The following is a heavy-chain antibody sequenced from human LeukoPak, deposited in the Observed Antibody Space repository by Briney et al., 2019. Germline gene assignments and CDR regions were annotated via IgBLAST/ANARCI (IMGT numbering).Heavy chain of an antibody. CDR2: IFYSGST. J-gene: IGHJ4*02. V-gene: IGHV4-39*07. CDR3: ARDVWPSYYYHSSGYGNFDY. D-gene: IGHD3-22*01. Sequence: SETLSLTCTVSGGSISTSSYYWGWVRQPPGKGLEWIGNIFYSGSTYYSPSLKSRVTISLDTSKNQFSLKLNSVTAADTAVYYCARDVWPSYYYHSSGYGNFDYWGQGTLVTVSS. CDR1: GGSISTSSYY.